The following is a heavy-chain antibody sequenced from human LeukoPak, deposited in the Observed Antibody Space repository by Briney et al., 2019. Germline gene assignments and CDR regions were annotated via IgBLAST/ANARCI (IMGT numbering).Heavy chain of an antibody. Sequence: SQTLSLTCTVSGGSISSGGYYWSWIRQPPGKGLEWIGSIYYSGSTYYNPSLKSRVTISVDTSKNQLSLKLGSVTAADTAVYYCARGRYYDSSGDDYWGQGTLVTVSS. D-gene: IGHD3-22*01. J-gene: IGHJ4*02. CDR3: ARGRYYDSSGDDY. CDR2: IYYSGST. V-gene: IGHV4-39*01. CDR1: GGSISSGGYY.